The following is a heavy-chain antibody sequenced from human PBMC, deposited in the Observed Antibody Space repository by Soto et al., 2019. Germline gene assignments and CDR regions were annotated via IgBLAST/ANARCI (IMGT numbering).Heavy chain of an antibody. Sequence: SATLSLTCAVSGGSISSSSWWSWVRQPPGKGLEWIGEIYHSGSTKYNPSLKSRVTISVDKSKNQFSLKLSSVTAADTAVYYCATSSPPGLLWFGELGGWFDPWGQGPLVTVS. J-gene: IGHJ5*02. CDR3: ATSSPPGLLWFGELGGWFDP. D-gene: IGHD3-10*01. CDR1: GGSISSSSW. CDR2: IYHSGST. V-gene: IGHV4-4*02.